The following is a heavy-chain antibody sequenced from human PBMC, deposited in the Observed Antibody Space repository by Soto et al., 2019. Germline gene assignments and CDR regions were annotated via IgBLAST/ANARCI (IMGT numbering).Heavy chain of an antibody. CDR2: IIPIFGTA. CDR1: GGTFSSYA. CDR3: ARGGYCTNGVCYPSHYYGMDV. V-gene: IGHV1-69*01. J-gene: IGHJ6*02. Sequence: QVQLVQSGAEVKKPGSSVKVSCKASGGTFSSYAISWVRQAPGQGLEWMGGIIPIFGTANYAQKFQGRVTITADESTSTAYMELSSRRSEDTAVYYCARGGYCTNGVCYPSHYYGMDVWGQGTTVTVSS. D-gene: IGHD2-8*01.